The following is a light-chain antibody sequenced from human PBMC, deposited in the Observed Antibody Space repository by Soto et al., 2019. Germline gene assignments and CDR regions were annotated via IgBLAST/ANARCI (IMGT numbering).Light chain of an antibody. CDR3: QQYGSSPWT. J-gene: IGKJ1*01. Sequence: EIVLTQSPGTLSLSPGERATLSCRASQSVSSSYLAWYQQKPGQAPRLLIYGASSRATGLPDRFSGSGSGTDFTLTISRLEPGDFAVYYCQQYGSSPWTFGQGTKVEIK. CDR1: QSVSSSY. CDR2: GAS. V-gene: IGKV3-20*01.